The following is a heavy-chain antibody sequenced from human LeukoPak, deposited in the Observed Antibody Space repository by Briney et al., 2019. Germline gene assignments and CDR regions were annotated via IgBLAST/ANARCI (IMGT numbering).Heavy chain of an antibody. J-gene: IGHJ4*02. V-gene: IGHV4-39*01. CDR1: GGSISSSSYY. CDR2: IYYSGST. CDR3: ARLFEGYYFDY. Sequence: SETLSLTCTVSGGSISSSSYYWGWIRQPPGKGLEWVGSIYYSGSTYYNPSLKSRVTISVDTSKNQFSLKLSSVTAADTAVYYCARLFEGYYFDYWGQGTLVTVSS.